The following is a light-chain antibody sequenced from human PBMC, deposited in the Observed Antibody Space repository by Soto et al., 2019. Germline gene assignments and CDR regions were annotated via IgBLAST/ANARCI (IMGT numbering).Light chain of an antibody. J-gene: IGKJ5*01. V-gene: IGKV2D-29*02. Sequence: DVVMTQTPLSLSVAPGQPASISCKSSQSLLHITGETFLFWYLQKPGQSPQLLIYEVSTRVSGVPDRFSGSGSGTDVTLEISRVETDDVGIYYCMQSTQLPPTFGQGTLLGIE. CDR3: MQSTQLPPT. CDR2: EVS. CDR1: QSLLHITGETF.